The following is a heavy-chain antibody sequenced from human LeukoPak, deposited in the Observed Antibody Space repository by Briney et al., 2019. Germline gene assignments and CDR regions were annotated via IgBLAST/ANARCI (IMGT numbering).Heavy chain of an antibody. CDR1: GVSFSGYY. D-gene: IGHD3-3*01. Sequence: SETLSLTCAVYGVSFSGYYWSWIRQPPGKGLEWIGEINHSGSTNYNPSLKSRVTISVDTSKNQFSLKLSSVTAADTAVYYCARERVAPLLGIDYWGQGTLVTVSS. CDR2: INHSGST. J-gene: IGHJ4*02. V-gene: IGHV4-34*01. CDR3: ARERVAPLLGIDY.